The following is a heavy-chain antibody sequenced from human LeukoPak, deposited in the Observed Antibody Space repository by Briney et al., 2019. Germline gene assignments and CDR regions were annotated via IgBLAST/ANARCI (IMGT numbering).Heavy chain of an antibody. CDR3: ARDGSGYWDDY. Sequence: ASVKVSCKVSGYTFISYGISWVRQAPGQGLEWMGWVNGYNGNTNYAQKVQDRVTMTTDTFTSTAYMELRSLRSDDTAVYYCARDGSGYWDDYWGQGTLVTVSS. J-gene: IGHJ4*02. D-gene: IGHD3-22*01. V-gene: IGHV1-18*01. CDR2: VNGYNGNT. CDR1: GYTFISYG.